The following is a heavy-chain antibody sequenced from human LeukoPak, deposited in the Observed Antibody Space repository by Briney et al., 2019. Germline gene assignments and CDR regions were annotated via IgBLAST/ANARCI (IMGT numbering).Heavy chain of an antibody. D-gene: IGHD7-27*01. Sequence: VASVKVSCKASGYTFTSYAMNWVRQATGQRPEWMGWMSPNSGDTGYAQKFQDRVTMTRNASISTAYMELSSLRSDDTAVYYCARGPPNWGYDYWGPGTLVTVSS. CDR3: ARGPPNWGYDY. J-gene: IGHJ4*02. V-gene: IGHV1-8*02. CDR2: MSPNSGDT. CDR1: GYTFTSYA.